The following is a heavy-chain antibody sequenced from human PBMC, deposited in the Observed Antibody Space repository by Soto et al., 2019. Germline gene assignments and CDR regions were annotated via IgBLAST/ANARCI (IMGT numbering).Heavy chain of an antibody. CDR2: IDPTDSFT. J-gene: IGHJ3*01. CDR1: GYKFTTFW. CDR3: ARPASGGSRDAFDV. V-gene: IGHV5-10-1*01. D-gene: IGHD2-15*01. Sequence: PVESLKISCKASGYKFTTFWLNCLLQRRGKGLEWLGRIDPTDSFTNYSPPFEGHVTISVDRSISTAYLQWNSLQASDTAIYYCARPASGGSRDAFDVWGQGTTVTVSS.